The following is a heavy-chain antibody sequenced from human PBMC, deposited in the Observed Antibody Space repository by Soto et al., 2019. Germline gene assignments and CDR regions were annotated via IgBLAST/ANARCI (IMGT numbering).Heavy chain of an antibody. CDR1: GGSISSGDNY. Sequence: QVQLQESGPGLVKPSQTLSLACTVSGGSISSGDNYWSWIRQHPGKGLEWIGYIYYSGSTYYNPSLRRRVTISVDTSKNQFSLKLSSVTGADSAVYYCARVRPGAPYYYDSTGFDHWGQGSLVTVSS. J-gene: IGHJ4*02. V-gene: IGHV4-31*03. D-gene: IGHD3-22*01. CDR2: IYYSGST. CDR3: ARVRPGAPYYYDSTGFDH.